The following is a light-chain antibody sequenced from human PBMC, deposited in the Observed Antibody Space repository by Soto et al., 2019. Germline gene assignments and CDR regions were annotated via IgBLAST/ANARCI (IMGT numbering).Light chain of an antibody. CDR1: QTVSTY. CDR2: DAS. J-gene: IGKJ5*01. V-gene: IGKV3-11*01. CDR3: QQRTHWPPIT. Sequence: EIVLTQSPGTLSLSPGERATLSCRASQTVSTYLAWYQQKPGQAPRLLIYDASSRATGIPARFSGSGSGTDFTLTISSLEPEDFAVYYCQQRTHWPPITFGQGTRLEIK.